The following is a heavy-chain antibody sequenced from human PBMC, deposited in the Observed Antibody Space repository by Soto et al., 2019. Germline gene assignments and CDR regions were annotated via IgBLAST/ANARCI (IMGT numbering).Heavy chain of an antibody. J-gene: IGHJ4*02. V-gene: IGHV5-51*01. CDR2: IYPGDSDT. Sequence: PGESLKISCKASGYSFSTYWIAWVRQRPGKGLDWMGIIYPGDSDTRYSPSFQGQVTISVDNSIDTAYLEWTTLRASDSAMYYCARHSLATQPGDYWGPGTLVTVS. CDR1: GYSFSTYW. CDR3: ARHSLATQPGDY. D-gene: IGHD5-12*01.